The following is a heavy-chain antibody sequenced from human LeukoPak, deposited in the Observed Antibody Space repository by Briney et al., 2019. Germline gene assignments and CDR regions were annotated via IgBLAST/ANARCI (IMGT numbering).Heavy chain of an antibody. CDR3: AAELYSGTYGRCCSFAF. V-gene: IGHV1-46*01. CDR2: INPSGGST. CDR1: GDTFTSHY. J-gene: IGHJ4*02. Sequence: GASVKVSCKASGDTFTSHYMHWVRQAPGQGLEWMGIINPSGGSTSSAQKFQGRVTMTRDMSTSTVYMDLRSLRSDDTAVYYCAAELYSGTYGRCCSFAFWGQGTPVTVSS. D-gene: IGHD1-26*01.